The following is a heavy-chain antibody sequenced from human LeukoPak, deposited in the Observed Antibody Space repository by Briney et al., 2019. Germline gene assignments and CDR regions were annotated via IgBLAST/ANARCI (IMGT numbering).Heavy chain of an antibody. J-gene: IGHJ6*03. CDR3: ARAQDSCSSISCYSGYYFYMDV. CDR2: ISGGSTYT. V-gene: IGHV3-21*01. CDR1: GFTFSRFG. Sequence: PGGSLRLSCAASGFTFSRFGMNWVRQAPGKGLEWVSFISGGSTYTYYADSLKGRFTISRDNAKNSLYLQMNSLRVEDTAVYYCARAQDSCSSISCYSGYYFYMDVWGKGTTVTVSS. D-gene: IGHD2-2*02.